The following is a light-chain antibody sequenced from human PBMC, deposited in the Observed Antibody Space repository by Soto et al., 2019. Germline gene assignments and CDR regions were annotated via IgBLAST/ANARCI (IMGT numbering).Light chain of an antibody. CDR2: DVS. J-gene: IGLJ1*01. Sequence: QSALTQPASVSGSPGQSITISCTGTSSDVGGYNYVSWCQQHPGKAPKLMIYDVSNRPSGVSNRFSGSKSGTTASLTISGLQAEDEADHYCSSYTSSSTLVVFGTGTKLTVL. V-gene: IGLV2-14*01. CDR1: SSDVGGYNY. CDR3: SSYTSSSTLVV.